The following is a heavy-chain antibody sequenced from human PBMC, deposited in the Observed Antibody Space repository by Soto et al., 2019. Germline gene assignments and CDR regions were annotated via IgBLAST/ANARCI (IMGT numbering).Heavy chain of an antibody. CDR1: GFTFSSYA. CDR3: ARDRDYYDSSGFFDY. CDR2: ISYDGSNK. J-gene: IGHJ4*02. V-gene: IGHV3-30-3*01. Sequence: GGSLRLSCAASGFTFSSYAMHWVRQAPGKGLEWVAVISYDGSNKYYADSVKGRFTISRDNSKNTLHLQMNSLRAEDTAVYYCARDRDYYDSSGFFDYWGQGTLVTVSS. D-gene: IGHD3-22*01.